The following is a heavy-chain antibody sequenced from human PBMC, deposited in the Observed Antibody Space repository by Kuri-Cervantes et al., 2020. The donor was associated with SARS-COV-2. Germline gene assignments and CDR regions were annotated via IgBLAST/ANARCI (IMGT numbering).Heavy chain of an antibody. CDR1: GGTFSSYA. Sequence: SVKVSCKASGGTFSSYAISWVRQAPGQGLEWMGGIIPIFGTANYAQKFQGRVTITADESTSTAYMELSSLRSEDTAVYYCARGGGYCGGDCPDEYYFGYWGQGTLVTVSS. CDR2: IIPIFGTA. CDR3: ARGGGYCGGDCPDEYYFGY. V-gene: IGHV1-69*13. J-gene: IGHJ4*02. D-gene: IGHD2-21*01.